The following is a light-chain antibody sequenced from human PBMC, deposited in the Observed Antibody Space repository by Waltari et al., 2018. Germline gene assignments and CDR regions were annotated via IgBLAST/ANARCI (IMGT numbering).Light chain of an antibody. CDR2: YDS. CDR3: HVWHPDMDPGV. Sequence: SYALTQPPSVSVAPGTTARITCGGDNIGSYSVHWYQQKPGQAPALVIFYDSDRPSGIPERFSGSNSGNTATLTISSVEAGDEAKYYCHVWHPDMDPGVFGPGTEVSV. J-gene: IGLJ1*01. V-gene: IGLV3-21*04. CDR1: NIGSYS.